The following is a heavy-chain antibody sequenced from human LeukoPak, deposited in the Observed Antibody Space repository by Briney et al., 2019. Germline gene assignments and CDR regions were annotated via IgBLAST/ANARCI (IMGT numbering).Heavy chain of an antibody. V-gene: IGHV4-31*03. Sequence: SETLSLTCTVSDDSISRGGHYWSWIRQLPGKGLEWIGYIYYSGSTYYNPSLKSRLTISVDTSTTQFSLRLSSVTAADTAVYYCARGEGRSGYPYYMDVWGTGTTVTVSS. CDR1: DDSISRGGHY. CDR3: ARGEGRSGYPYYMDV. CDR2: IYYSGST. J-gene: IGHJ6*03. D-gene: IGHD3-3*01.